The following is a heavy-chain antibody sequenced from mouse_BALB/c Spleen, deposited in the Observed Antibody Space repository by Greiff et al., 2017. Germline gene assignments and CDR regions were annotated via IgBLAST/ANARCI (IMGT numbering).Heavy chain of an antibody. V-gene: IGHV14-3*02. D-gene: IGHD3-2*01. Sequence: VQLKQSGAELVKPGASVKLSCTASGFNIKDTYMHWVKQRPEQGLEWIGRIDPANGNTKYDPKFQGKATITADTSSNTAYLQLSSLTSEDTAVYYCALDSSGYEFAYWGQGTLVTVSA. CDR1: GFNIKDTY. J-gene: IGHJ3*01. CDR3: ALDSSGYEFAY. CDR2: IDPANGNT.